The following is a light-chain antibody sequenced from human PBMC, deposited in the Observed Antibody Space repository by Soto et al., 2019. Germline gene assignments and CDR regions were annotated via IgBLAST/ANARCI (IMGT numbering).Light chain of an antibody. CDR2: DVT. Sequence: QSALTQPRSVSGSPGQSVTISCTGTSSDVGGYNYVSWYQQHPGKAPKLIIYDVTKRPSGVPDRFSGSKSGNTASLTISGLQAEDEADYYCCSYAGSFTVVFGTGTKLTVL. V-gene: IGLV2-11*01. CDR1: SSDVGGYNY. CDR3: CSYAGSFTVV. J-gene: IGLJ1*01.